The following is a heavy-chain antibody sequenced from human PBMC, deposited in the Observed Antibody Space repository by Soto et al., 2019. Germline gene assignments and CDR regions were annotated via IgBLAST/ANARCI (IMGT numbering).Heavy chain of an antibody. Sequence: EVQLVASGGGLVQPGGSLRLSYAASGFTFSSYSMNWVRQAPGKGLEWVSYISSSSSTIYYADAVKGRFTISRDNAKTSVYLQMYSRRAEATAVYYCARGGSTRMDVWGQGTTFTVSS. D-gene: IGHD2-15*01. V-gene: IGHV3-48*04. CDR1: GFTFSSYS. J-gene: IGHJ6*02. CDR2: ISSSSSTI. CDR3: ARGGSTRMDV.